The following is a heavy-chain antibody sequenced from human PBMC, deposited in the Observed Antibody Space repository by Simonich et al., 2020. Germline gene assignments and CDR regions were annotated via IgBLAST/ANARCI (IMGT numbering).Heavy chain of an antibody. J-gene: IGHJ3*02. CDR3: AREKWLRFAFDI. Sequence: QPGGSLRLSCAASGFTFSSYEMNWVRQAPGKGLEWVSYISSSGSTIYYADSVKGRFTISSDNAKNSLYLQMNSLRAEDTAVYYCAREKWLRFAFDIWGQGTMVTVSS. V-gene: IGHV3-48*03. CDR2: ISSSGSTI. D-gene: IGHD5-12*01. CDR1: GFTFSSYE.